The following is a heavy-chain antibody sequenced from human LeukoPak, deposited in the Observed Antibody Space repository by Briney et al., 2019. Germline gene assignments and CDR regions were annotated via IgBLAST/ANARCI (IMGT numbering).Heavy chain of an antibody. V-gene: IGHV3-23*01. CDR1: GYTFRDYA. Sequence: GGSLRLSCAASGYTFRDYAMSWVRQAPGKGLESVSIISSGGAGTYYADSVKGRFTISRDNSKNTLYLQMNSLRVDDTAVCYCATGHSDYGTGFDYWGRGIQVTVSS. CDR3: ATGHSDYGTGFDY. CDR2: ISSGGAGT. J-gene: IGHJ4*02. D-gene: IGHD4-17*01.